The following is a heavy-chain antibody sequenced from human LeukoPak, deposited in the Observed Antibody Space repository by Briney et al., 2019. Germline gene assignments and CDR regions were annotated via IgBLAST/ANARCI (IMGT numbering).Heavy chain of an antibody. Sequence: ASVKVSCKVSGYTLTELSMHWVRQAPGKGLEWMGGFDPEDGETIYAQKFQGRVTMTEDTSTDTAYMELSSLRSEDTAGYYCATDLKYYYGSGSYGPFDYWGQGTLVTVSS. V-gene: IGHV1-24*01. D-gene: IGHD3-10*01. J-gene: IGHJ4*02. CDR2: FDPEDGET. CDR1: GYTLTELS. CDR3: ATDLKYYYGSGSYGPFDY.